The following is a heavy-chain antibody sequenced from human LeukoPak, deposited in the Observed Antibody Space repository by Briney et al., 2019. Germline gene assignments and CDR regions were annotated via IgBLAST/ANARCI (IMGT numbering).Heavy chain of an antibody. CDR3: ARDFYTSYYHSSGDDFGY. CDR2: IYNDGST. V-gene: IGHV3-53*01. J-gene: IGHJ4*02. CDR1: GLTVSSSY. D-gene: IGHD3-22*01. Sequence: GGSLRLSCAASGLTVSSSYMSWVRQAPGKGLEWVSIIYNDGSTYYADSMKGRFTISRDNSKNTLYLQVNSLRAEDTAVYYCARDFYTSYYHSSGDDFGYWGQGSLVTVSS.